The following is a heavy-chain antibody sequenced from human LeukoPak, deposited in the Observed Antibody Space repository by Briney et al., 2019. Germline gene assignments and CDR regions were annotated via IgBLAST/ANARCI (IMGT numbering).Heavy chain of an antibody. J-gene: IGHJ5*02. Sequence: SETLSLTCTVSGGSISSYYWSWIRQPPGKGLEWIGYIYYSGSTNYNPSLKSRVTISVDTSKNQFSLKLSSVTAADTAVYYYARETPSSSNWFDPWGQGTLVTVSS. CDR1: GGSISSYY. CDR2: IYYSGST. CDR3: ARETPSSSNWFDP. D-gene: IGHD6-13*01. V-gene: IGHV4-59*01.